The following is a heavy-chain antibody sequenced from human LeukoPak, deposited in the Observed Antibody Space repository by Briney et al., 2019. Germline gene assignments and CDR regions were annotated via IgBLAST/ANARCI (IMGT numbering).Heavy chain of an antibody. J-gene: IGHJ4*02. V-gene: IGHV3-7*01. CDR2: IKEEGSDK. Sequence: GGSLRLSCAASGFTFTNYWMNWIRQAPGKGLEWVASIKEEGSDKYYVDSVKGRFSISRDNAKNSLSLQMNNLGAEDTAVYYCAKDALSTMIPVLRYFDSWGQGTLVTVSS. D-gene: IGHD3-22*01. CDR1: GFTFTNYW. CDR3: AKDALSTMIPVLRYFDS.